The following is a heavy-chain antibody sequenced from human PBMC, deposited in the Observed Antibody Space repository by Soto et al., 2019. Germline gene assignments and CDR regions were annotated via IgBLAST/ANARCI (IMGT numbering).Heavy chain of an antibody. Sequence: QVQLVESGGGVVQPGRSLRLSCAASGFTFSSYGMHWVRQAPGKGLEWVAVISYDGSNKYYADSVKGRFTISRDNSKNTLYLQMNSRRAEDTAVYYCAKGRESYWARSAADYWGQGTLVTVSS. CDR3: AKGRESYWARSAADY. V-gene: IGHV3-30*18. CDR1: GFTFSSYG. CDR2: ISYDGSNK. D-gene: IGHD2-8*02. J-gene: IGHJ4*02.